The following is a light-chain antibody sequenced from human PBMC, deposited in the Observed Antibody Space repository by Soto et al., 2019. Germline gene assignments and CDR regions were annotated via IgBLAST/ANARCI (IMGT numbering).Light chain of an antibody. J-gene: IGKJ4*01. V-gene: IGKV3-11*01. CDR1: QSVTDF. Sequence: EIVLTQSPVTLSLSPGERATLSCRASQSVTDFLAWYQQKPGQAPGLLIYDASNRATGIPARFSGSGSGTDFTLTISSLEPEEFAVYYCQQRSKWPLTFGGVTKVDIK. CDR3: QQRSKWPLT. CDR2: DAS.